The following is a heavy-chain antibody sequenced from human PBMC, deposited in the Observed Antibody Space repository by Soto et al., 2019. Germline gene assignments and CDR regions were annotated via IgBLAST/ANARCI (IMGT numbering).Heavy chain of an antibody. D-gene: IGHD1-26*01. CDR3: VREDMSGTYYFDA. J-gene: IGHJ4*02. Sequence: WTWIRQPPGKGLEWIGYKYYSGISNYNPSLQSRDTISVDTSKNQFSLRLTSVTAADTAVYFCVREDMSGTYYFDAWGQGALVTVSS. CDR2: KYYSGIS. V-gene: IGHV4-59*13.